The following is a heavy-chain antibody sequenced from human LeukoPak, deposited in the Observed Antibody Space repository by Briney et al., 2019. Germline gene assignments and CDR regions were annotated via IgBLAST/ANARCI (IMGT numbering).Heavy chain of an antibody. J-gene: IGHJ6*01. Sequence: SETLSLTCTVSGGSISSSSYYWGWIRQPPGKGLEWIGYIYYSGSTYYNPSLKSRVTISVDTSKNQFSLKLSSVTAADTAVYFCATTEKNRYYINLWGPGTTVIVSS. V-gene: IGHV4-30-4*08. D-gene: IGHD2-21*01. CDR1: GGSISSSSYY. CDR2: IYYSGST. CDR3: ATTEKNRYYINL.